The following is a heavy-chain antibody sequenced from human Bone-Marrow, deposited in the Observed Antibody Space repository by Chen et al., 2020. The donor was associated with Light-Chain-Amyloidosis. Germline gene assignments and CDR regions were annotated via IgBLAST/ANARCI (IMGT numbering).Heavy chain of an antibody. D-gene: IGHD3-3*01. CDR1: GGSVSNSNY. Sequence: QVQLQESGPGLVKPSGTLSLTCTVSGGSVSNSNYWTWVRQAPGKGLEWIGEAYHSGGTSYNPSRKSRVTISVDKSENQYSLKVKSVTVEDTAVYYCARNYDSVKEAFDIWGQETLVTVSS. CDR3: ARNYDSVKEAFDI. CDR2: AYHSGGT. V-gene: IGHV4-4*02. J-gene: IGHJ3*02.